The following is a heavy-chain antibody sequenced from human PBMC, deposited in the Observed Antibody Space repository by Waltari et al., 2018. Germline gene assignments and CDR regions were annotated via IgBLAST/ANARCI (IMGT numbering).Heavy chain of an antibody. V-gene: IGHV3-30*02. D-gene: IGHD2-2*01. CDR2: ITYDGSNK. CDR3: AKDHVVVVPGGMTKVFDY. Sequence: QVHLVESGGGVVQPGGSLRLSCAASGFIFSSYGMPWVRQAPGKGLEWVAFITYDGSNKYYADSMKVRFTVSRDNSKNTLFLQMNTLRAEDTAVYYCAKDHVVVVPGGMTKVFDYWGQGTLFTVSS. J-gene: IGHJ4*02. CDR1: GFIFSSYG.